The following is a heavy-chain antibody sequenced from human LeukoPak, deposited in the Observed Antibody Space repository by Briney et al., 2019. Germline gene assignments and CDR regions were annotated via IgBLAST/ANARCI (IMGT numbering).Heavy chain of an antibody. Sequence: PGGSLRLSCAASGFTFSSYAMSWVRQAPGKGLEWVSVISGNGGSTYDADSVKGRFTISRDNSKNTLYLQMNSLRGEDTAVYYCTKDARRSGSGWSYFDYWGQGTLVTVSS. V-gene: IGHV3-23*01. CDR2: ISGNGGST. CDR1: GFTFSSYA. D-gene: IGHD6-19*01. J-gene: IGHJ4*02. CDR3: TKDARRSGSGWSYFDY.